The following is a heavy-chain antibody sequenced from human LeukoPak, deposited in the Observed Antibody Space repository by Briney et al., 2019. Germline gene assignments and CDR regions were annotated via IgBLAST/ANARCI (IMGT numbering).Heavy chain of an antibody. CDR1: GVSFNDYY. CDR3: TRLTTGHDY. D-gene: IGHD4-17*01. Sequence: SETLSLTCAVSGVSFNDYYWSWDRQAPGKGLEWIGEINHSGYTNDSPSLKSRDTISIDTSRKQFSLNLRSVTVADTGAYYCTRLTTGHDYWGQGTLVTVSS. V-gene: IGHV4-34*01. J-gene: IGHJ4*02. CDR2: INHSGYT.